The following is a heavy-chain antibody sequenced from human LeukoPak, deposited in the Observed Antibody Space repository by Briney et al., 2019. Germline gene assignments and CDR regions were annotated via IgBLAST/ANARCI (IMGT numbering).Heavy chain of an antibody. CDR1: GFTFSAFA. D-gene: IGHD4-11*01. CDR3: AKATGYSNYVFDY. J-gene: IGHJ4*02. CDR2: ISGSGGST. Sequence: GGSLRLSCAASGFTFSAFAMTWVRQAPGKGLEWVSAISGSGGSTYYADSVKGRFTISRDNSKNTLYLQMNSLRAEDTAVYYCAKATGYSNYVFDYWGQGTLVTVSS. V-gene: IGHV3-23*01.